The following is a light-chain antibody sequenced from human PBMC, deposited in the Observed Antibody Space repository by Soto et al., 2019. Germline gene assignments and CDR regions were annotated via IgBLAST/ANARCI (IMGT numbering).Light chain of an antibody. V-gene: IGLV2-14*01. CDR3: CSFTTGNTAYV. CDR2: EVT. CDR1: SSDVGAYNY. J-gene: IGLJ1*01. Sequence: QSALTQPGSVSGSPGQSITISCTGTSSDVGAYNYVSWYQQHPGKAPKLMIYEVTNRPSGVSTRFSGSKSGNTASQTISGLQAEDEADYYCCSFTTGNTAYVFGTGTKLTVL.